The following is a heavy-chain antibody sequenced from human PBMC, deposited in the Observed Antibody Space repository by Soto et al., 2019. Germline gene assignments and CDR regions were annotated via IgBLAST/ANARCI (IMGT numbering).Heavy chain of an antibody. J-gene: IGHJ4*02. CDR1: GFKFINYA. CDR2: ISATGGGT. V-gene: IGHV3-23*01. D-gene: IGHD3-16*01. Sequence: GWSLRLSCAASGFKFINYAMSWVRQAPGKGLEWVSLISATGGGTYYADSVKGRFTISRDNSHNTLYLQVHSLTAEDTAVYYCAKDRRAGGNSAFYFDFWGQGAQVTVSS. CDR3: AKDRRAGGNSAFYFDF.